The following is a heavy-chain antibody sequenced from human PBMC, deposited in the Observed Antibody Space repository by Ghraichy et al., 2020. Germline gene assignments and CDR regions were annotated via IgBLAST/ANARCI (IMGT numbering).Heavy chain of an antibody. D-gene: IGHD2-21*01. Sequence: GGSLRLSCAASGFTFSSYAMSWVRQAPGKGLEWVSAIRGGGGGTYYVDYVKGRFTISRDNSKNTLYLQMNSLRAEDTAVYFCTRGGCAFSFRYAFDFWGQGTLVTVSS. J-gene: IGHJ4*01. CDR2: IRGGGGGT. CDR1: GFTFSSYA. CDR3: TRGGCAFSFRYAFDF. V-gene: IGHV3-23*01.